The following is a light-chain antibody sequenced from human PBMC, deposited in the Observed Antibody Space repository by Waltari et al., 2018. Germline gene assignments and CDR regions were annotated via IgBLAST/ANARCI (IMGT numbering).Light chain of an antibody. CDR2: SSS. J-gene: IGKJ1*01. CDR3: QQYYDYLRT. CDR1: QNITGNF. Sequence: ELVLTQSPGTLSLSPGERATLSCRASQNITGNFLGWFQQKPGQAPRLLIFSSSSRATGIPDRFSGSGSGTDFTLTISRLEPEDFAVYYCQQYYDYLRTFGQGTKVEIK. V-gene: IGKV3-20*01.